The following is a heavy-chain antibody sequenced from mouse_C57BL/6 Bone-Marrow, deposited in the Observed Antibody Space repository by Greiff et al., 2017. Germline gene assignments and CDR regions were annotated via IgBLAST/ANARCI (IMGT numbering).Heavy chain of an antibody. J-gene: IGHJ1*03. CDR3: ASGMREVATHWYFDV. Sequence: VKVVESGGGLVKPGGSLKLSCAASGFTFSSYAMSWVRQTPEKRLEWVATISAGGSYTYYPDNVKGRFTISRDNAKNNLYLQMSHLKSEDTAMYYCASGMREVATHWYFDVWGTGTTVTVSS. CDR2: ISAGGSYT. CDR1: GFTFSSYA. D-gene: IGHD1-1*01. V-gene: IGHV5-4*03.